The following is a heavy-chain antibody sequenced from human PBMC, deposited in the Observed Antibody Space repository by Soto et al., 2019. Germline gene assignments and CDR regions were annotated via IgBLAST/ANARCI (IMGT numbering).Heavy chain of an antibody. V-gene: IGHV1-18*01. CDR3: ARDFPSGWYSSAFDI. J-gene: IGHJ3*02. Sequence: GASVKVSCKASGYTFTSYGISWVRQAPGQGLEWMGWISAYNGNTNYAQKLQGRVTMTTDTSTSTAYMELRSLRSDDTAVYYCARDFPSGWYSSAFDIWGQGTMVTVSS. CDR1: GYTFTSYG. D-gene: IGHD6-19*01. CDR2: ISAYNGNT.